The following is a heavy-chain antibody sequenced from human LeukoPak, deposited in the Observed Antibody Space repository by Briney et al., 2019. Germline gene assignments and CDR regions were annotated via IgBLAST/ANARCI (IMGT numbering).Heavy chain of an antibody. CDR2: INHDGSDK. CDR1: GFTFSDYW. D-gene: IGHD5-18*01. CDR3: ARGGYSSPY. Sequence: GRSLRLSCAASGFTFSDYWMGWVRQAPGKGLEWVANINHDGSDKYSVDSVKGRFTISRDNAKNSLYLQMNSLRVEDTAVYFWARGGYSSPYWGRGTLVTVSS. V-gene: IGHV3-7*04. J-gene: IGHJ4*02.